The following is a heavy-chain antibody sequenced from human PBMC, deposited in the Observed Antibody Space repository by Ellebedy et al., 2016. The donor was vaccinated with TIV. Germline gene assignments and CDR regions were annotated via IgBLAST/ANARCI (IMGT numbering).Heavy chain of an antibody. V-gene: IGHV3-23*01. CDR1: GSTFRDSE. CDR3: AKVGSCTTTRCFHHFYDS. CDR2: IIGSGAIT. Sequence: GGSLRLXXEASGSTFRDSERGWVSQAPGKGLERFSRIIGSGAITSYADSVKGRFTISRDNSKNTLYLQMSSLRAEDTAIYYCAKVGSCTTTRCFHHFYDSWGQGTLVTVSS. D-gene: IGHD2-2*01. J-gene: IGHJ4*02.